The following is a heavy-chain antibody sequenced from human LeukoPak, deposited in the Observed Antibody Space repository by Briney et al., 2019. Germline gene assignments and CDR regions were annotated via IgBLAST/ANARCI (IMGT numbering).Heavy chain of an antibody. V-gene: IGHV1-46*04. CDR3: ARDPFAYSTSSYFHH. J-gene: IGHJ1*01. D-gene: IGHD6-6*01. CDR1: GYSFTSCY. CDR2: INPGGGSA. Sequence: ASVKLSCKTSGYSFTSCYLHWGRQAPGQGLEWMGVINPGGGSATYTQKLQGRVTTTRDTSTSTVYMDLSSLRSEDTAVYYCARDPFAYSTSSYFHHWGQGTLVTVSS.